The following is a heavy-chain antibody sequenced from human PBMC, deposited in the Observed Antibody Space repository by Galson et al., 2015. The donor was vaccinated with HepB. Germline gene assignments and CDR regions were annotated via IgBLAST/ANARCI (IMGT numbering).Heavy chain of an antibody. D-gene: IGHD3-10*01. V-gene: IGHV1-18*04. J-gene: IGHJ4*02. CDR3: ARVAYYYGSGSMDVDY. CDR2: ISAYNGNT. CDR1: GYTFTSYG. Sequence: SVKVSCKASGYTFTSYGISWVRQAPGQGLEWMGWISAYNGNTNYAQKLQGRVTMTTDTSTSTAYMELRSLRSDDTAVYYCARVAYYYGSGSMDVDYWGQGTLVTVSS.